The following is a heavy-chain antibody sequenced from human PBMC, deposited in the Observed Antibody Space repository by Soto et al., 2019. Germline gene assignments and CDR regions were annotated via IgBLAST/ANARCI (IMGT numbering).Heavy chain of an antibody. V-gene: IGHV3-23*01. CDR2: INGSGGST. D-gene: IGHD6-19*01. J-gene: IGHJ4*02. Sequence: PVGSLRLSCAASGFTFSSYAMSWVRQAPGKGLEWVSAINGSGGSTYYADSVKGRFTISRDNSKNTLYLQMNSLRAEDTAVYYCAKDRTKPSPNSSGWYGLIDYWGQGTLVTVSS. CDR1: GFTFSSYA. CDR3: AKDRTKPSPNSSGWYGLIDY.